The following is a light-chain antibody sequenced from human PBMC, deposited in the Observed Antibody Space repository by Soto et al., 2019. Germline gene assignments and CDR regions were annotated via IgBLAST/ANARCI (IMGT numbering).Light chain of an antibody. CDR1: QTISTY. CDR3: QQSSSIPYT. Sequence: DIQMTQSPSSLSASVGDRVTITCRASQTISTYLNWYQQKPGKAPRLLIYAASTLQSGVPSRFSGSGSGTDFTLTISSLQAEDFAAYYCQQSSSIPYTFGQGTKLEIK. CDR2: AAS. V-gene: IGKV1-39*01. J-gene: IGKJ2*01.